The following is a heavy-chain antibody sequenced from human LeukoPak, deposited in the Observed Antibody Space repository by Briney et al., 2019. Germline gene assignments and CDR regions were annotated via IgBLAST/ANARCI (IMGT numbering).Heavy chain of an antibody. CDR2: ISSSSSYI. D-gene: IGHD6-13*01. CDR1: GFYFSSYS. V-gene: IGHV3-21*01. Sequence: PGGSLRLSCAASGFYFSSYSMSWVRQAPGKGLEWVSAISSSSSYIYYADSVKGRFTISRDNANNSLYLQMNSLRAEDTAVYYCARDRTRQQLVPEDYWGQGTLVTVSS. J-gene: IGHJ4*02. CDR3: ARDRTRQQLVPEDY.